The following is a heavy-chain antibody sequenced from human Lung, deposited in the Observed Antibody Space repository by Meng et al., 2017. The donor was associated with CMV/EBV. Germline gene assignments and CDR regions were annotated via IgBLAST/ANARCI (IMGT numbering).Heavy chain of an antibody. CDR2: IYHSGST. V-gene: IGHV4-4*02. D-gene: IGHD6-19*01. Sequence: QGHLQGPGPGRVKPSGTLSLTCAVSGGSISSSNWWSWVRQPPGKGLEWIGEIYHSGSTNYNPSLKSRVTISVDKSKNQFSLKLSSVTAADTAVYYCASFPPPGKQWLVTDYWGQGTLVTVSS. CDR3: ASFPPPGKQWLVTDY. J-gene: IGHJ4*02. CDR1: GGSISSSNW.